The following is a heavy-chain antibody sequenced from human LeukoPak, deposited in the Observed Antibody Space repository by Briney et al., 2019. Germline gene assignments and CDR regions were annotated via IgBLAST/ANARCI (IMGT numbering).Heavy chain of an antibody. CDR1: GYTFTGYY. D-gene: IGHD2-2*01. V-gene: IGHV1-2*02. Sequence: ASVKVSCKASGYTFTGYYMHWVRQAPGQRLEWMGWINPNSGGTNYAQKFQGRVTMTRDTSISTAYMELSRLRSDDTAVYYCARSHIVPAAVYYYYGMDVWGQGTTVTVSS. J-gene: IGHJ6*02. CDR2: INPNSGGT. CDR3: ARSHIVPAAVYYYYGMDV.